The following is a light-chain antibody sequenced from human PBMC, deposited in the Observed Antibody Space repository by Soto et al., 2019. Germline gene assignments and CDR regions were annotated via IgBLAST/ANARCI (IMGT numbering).Light chain of an antibody. CDR2: DAS. CDR1: QSISNY. J-gene: IGKJ4*01. V-gene: IGKV3-11*01. Sequence: EIVLTQSPATLSLSPGERATLSCRASQSISNYLAWYQQKPGQAPRLLIYDASNRATGIPARFSGSGSGTDFTLTIRSLEPEEFAVYYCKQRSNWPLTFGGGTKVEIK. CDR3: KQRSNWPLT.